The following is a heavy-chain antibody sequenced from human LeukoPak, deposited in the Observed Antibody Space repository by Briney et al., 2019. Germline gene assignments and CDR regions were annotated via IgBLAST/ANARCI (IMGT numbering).Heavy chain of an antibody. CDR3: AKGSGVLDYKRILHI. D-gene: IGHD3-10*01. CDR2: ISGNGDIT. CDR1: GFTFSNYA. J-gene: IGHJ4*02. Sequence: PGGSLRLSCAASGFTFSNYAMTWVRQAPGKGLEWVSGISGNGDITHYADSVKGGFTISRDTAKSTLFLQMKSLRPEDTAVYYCAKGSGVLDYKRILHIWGQGALVTVSS. V-gene: IGHV3-23*01.